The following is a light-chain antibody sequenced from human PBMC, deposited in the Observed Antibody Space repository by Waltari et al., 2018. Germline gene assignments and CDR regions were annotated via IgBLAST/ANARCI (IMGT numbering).Light chain of an antibody. CDR2: DVS. V-gene: IGLV2-11*01. CDR1: SSDVGGYND. Sequence: QSALTQPRSVSGSPGQSVTLSCTGTSSDVGGYNDFSWYQQHPGKAPKLMIYDVSKRPSGVPDRFSGSKSGNTASLTISGLQAEDEADYYCCSYAGSYTYVFGTGTKVTVL. J-gene: IGLJ1*01. CDR3: CSYAGSYTYV.